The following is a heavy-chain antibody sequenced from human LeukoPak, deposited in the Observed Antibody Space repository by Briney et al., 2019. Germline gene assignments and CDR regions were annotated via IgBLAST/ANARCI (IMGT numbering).Heavy chain of an antibody. Sequence: SVKVSCKASGGTFSSYAISWVRKAPGQGLEWMGRIIPILGIANYAQKFQGRVTITADKSTSTAYMELSSLRSEDTAVYYCARDLRVVGWSDWFDPWGQGTLVTVSS. D-gene: IGHD4-17*01. J-gene: IGHJ5*02. CDR3: ARDLRVVGWSDWFDP. V-gene: IGHV1-69*04. CDR2: IIPILGIA. CDR1: GGTFSSYA.